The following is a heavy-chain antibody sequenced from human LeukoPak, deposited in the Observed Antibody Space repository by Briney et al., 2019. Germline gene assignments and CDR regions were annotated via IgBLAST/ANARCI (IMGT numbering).Heavy chain of an antibody. J-gene: IGHJ4*02. D-gene: IGHD6-19*01. CDR1: GFTFSGYS. Sequence: GGSLRLSCAASGFTFSGYSITWVRQAPGKGLEWVSSITATGANTYYADSVKGRFTISRDNSKNTVFLQMDSLRPGDTAVYYCAKCRPESSGCADYWGQGPRVTVSS. CDR3: AKCRPESSGCADY. CDR2: ITATGANT. V-gene: IGHV3-23*01.